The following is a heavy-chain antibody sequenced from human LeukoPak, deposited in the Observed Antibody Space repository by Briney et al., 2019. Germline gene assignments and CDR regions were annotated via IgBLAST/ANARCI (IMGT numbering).Heavy chain of an antibody. V-gene: IGHV3-74*01. CDR3: ARGYSATYRIDY. J-gene: IGHJ4*02. Sequence: GGSLRLSCAASGFTCSSYWLHWVRQTPGKGLVWVSRINCDGTNTTYADSVKGRFTISRDNAKNTLNLQMNSLRVEDTAIYYCARGYSATYRIDYWGQGTLVTVPS. CDR1: GFTCSSYW. CDR2: INCDGTNT. D-gene: IGHD1-26*01.